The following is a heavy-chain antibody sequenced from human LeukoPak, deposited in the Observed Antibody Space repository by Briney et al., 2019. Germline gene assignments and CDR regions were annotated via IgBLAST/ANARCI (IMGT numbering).Heavy chain of an antibody. D-gene: IGHD3/OR15-3a*01. CDR2: INTNIVNP. CDR1: GYTFTNYA. CDR3: ARGTSGLVTTNDY. Sequence: GASVKVSCKASGYTFTNYAMNWVRQAPGQGLEWMGWINTNIVNPTYAQGFTGRFVFSLDTSVSTAYLQISSLKAEDTAVYYCARGTSGLVTTNDYWGQGTLVTVSS. J-gene: IGHJ4*02. V-gene: IGHV7-4-1*02.